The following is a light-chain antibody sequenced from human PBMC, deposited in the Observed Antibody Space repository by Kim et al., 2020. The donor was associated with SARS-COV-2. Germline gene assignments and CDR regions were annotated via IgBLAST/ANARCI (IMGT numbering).Light chain of an antibody. CDR2: GAS. V-gene: IGKV3-20*01. CDR1: QSVSNSY. J-gene: IGKJ4*01. CDR3: QQYGSSPLT. Sequence: SPGERGTLSCRASQSVSNSYLAWYQQKPGQAPRLLIYGASSRATGIPDRFSGSGSGTDFTFSISRLEPEDFAVYYCQQYGSSPLTFGGGTKVDIK.